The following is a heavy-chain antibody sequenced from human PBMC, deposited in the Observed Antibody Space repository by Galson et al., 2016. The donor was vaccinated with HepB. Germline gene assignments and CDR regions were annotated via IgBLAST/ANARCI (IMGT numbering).Heavy chain of an antibody. V-gene: IGHV3-23*01. J-gene: IGHJ5*01. D-gene: IGHD4-11*01. CDR3: AKVATPNRNYENWFDS. Sequence: SLRLSCAASGFTFSSYAMSWVRQAPGKGLEWVSAISGSGGSTYHADSVKGRFTTSRDNSKNTLYLQMNSLRAEDTAVYYCAKVATPNRNYENWFDSCGQGTLVTVAS. CDR1: GFTFSSYA. CDR2: ISGSGGST.